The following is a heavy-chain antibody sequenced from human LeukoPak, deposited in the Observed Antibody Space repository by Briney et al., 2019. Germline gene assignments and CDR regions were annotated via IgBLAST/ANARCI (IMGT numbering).Heavy chain of an antibody. Sequence: GGSLRLSCAASGFTFSSYAMSWVRQAPGKGLEWVSAISSSGGSTYYADSVKGRFTISRDNSKNTLYLQMNSLRAEDTAVYYCAKDRTVATTNFDYWGQGTLVTVSS. CDR1: GFTFSSYA. V-gene: IGHV3-23*01. CDR2: ISSSGGST. J-gene: IGHJ4*02. D-gene: IGHD5-12*01. CDR3: AKDRTVATTNFDY.